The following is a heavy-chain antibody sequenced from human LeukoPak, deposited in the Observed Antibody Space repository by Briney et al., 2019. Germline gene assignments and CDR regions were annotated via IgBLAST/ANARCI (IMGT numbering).Heavy chain of an antibody. CDR2: ISWNSGSI. J-gene: IGHJ4*02. CDR3: AKDGRYSSGWPGYYFDY. CDR1: GFTFDDYA. V-gene: IGHV3-9*01. Sequence: GGSLRLSCAASGFTFDDYAMHWVRQAPGKGLEWVSGISWNSGSIGYADSVKGRFTISRDNAKNSLYLQMNSLRAEDTALYYCAKDGRYSSGWPGYYFDYWGQGTLVTVSS. D-gene: IGHD6-19*01.